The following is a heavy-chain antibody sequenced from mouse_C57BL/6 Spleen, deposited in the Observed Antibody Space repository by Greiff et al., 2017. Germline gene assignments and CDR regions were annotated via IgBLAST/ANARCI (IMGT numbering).Heavy chain of an antibody. CDR3: TRVYYYYGSSYGYFDV. Sequence: EVMLVESGEGLVKPGGSLKLSCAASGFTFSSYAMSWVRQTPEKRLEWVAYISSGGDYIYYADTVKGRFTISRDNARNTLYLQMSSLKSEDTAMYDCTRVYYYYGSSYGYFDVWGTGTTVTVSS. V-gene: IGHV5-9-1*02. CDR2: ISSGGDYI. CDR1: GFTFSSYA. D-gene: IGHD1-1*01. J-gene: IGHJ1*03.